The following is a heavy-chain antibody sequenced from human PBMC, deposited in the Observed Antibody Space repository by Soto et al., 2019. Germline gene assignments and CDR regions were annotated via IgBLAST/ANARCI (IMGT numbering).Heavy chain of an antibody. D-gene: IGHD6-19*01. Sequence: GGSLRLSCTASGFMFSAYAMLWVRQAPGKGLEWVAAMSYDGTNTYYADSVKGRFTISRDNSKNTLFLQMSSLTADDSAVYYCARDPSPYTSGWYGIDFWGLGTLVTVSS. CDR1: GFMFSAYA. CDR2: MSYDGTNT. J-gene: IGHJ4*01. V-gene: IGHV3-30-3*01. CDR3: ARDPSPYTSGWYGIDF.